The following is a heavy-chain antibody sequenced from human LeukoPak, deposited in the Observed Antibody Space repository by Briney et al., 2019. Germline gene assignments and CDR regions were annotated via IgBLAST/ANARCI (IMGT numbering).Heavy chain of an antibody. Sequence: GGSLRLSCAASGFTISGFFMTWVRQAPGKGLEWVANIKEDGSEKYYVDSVRGRFTISRDNAKNTLYLQMNSLRAEDTAVYYCAGGGLQPFDYWGQGTLVTVSS. CDR2: IKEDGSEK. CDR1: GFTISGFF. CDR3: AGGGLQPFDY. J-gene: IGHJ4*02. V-gene: IGHV3-7*03. D-gene: IGHD5-24*01.